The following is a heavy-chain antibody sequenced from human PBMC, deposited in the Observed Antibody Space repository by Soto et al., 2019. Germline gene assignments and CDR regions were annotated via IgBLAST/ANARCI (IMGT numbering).Heavy chain of an antibody. D-gene: IGHD3-9*01. J-gene: IGHJ4*02. CDR1: CYTLTKYG. Sequence: ASRSVCYKSGCYTLTKYGISWVRQAPRQGLEWIGWVSPYNANTNYAQKFQGRVTITADKSTSTAYMELSSLRSEDTAVYYCAREPDDILTGYELDYWGQGTPVTVSS. V-gene: IGHV1-18*04. CDR2: VSPYNANT. CDR3: AREPDDILTGYELDY.